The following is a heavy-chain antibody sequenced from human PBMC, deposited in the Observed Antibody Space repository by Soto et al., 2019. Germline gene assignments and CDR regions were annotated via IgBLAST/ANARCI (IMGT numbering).Heavy chain of an antibody. D-gene: IGHD6-19*01. J-gene: IGHJ6*02. CDR3: ERVVSSSGSAYGMDV. Sequence: TLSLTCPVSGGSISSGGYYWSWIRQHPGKGLEWIGYIYYSGSTYYNPSLKSRVTISVDTSKNQFSLKLSSVTAADTAVYCCERVVSSSGSAYGMDVWGQGTTVTVSS. CDR2: IYYSGST. V-gene: IGHV4-31*03. CDR1: GGSISSGGYY.